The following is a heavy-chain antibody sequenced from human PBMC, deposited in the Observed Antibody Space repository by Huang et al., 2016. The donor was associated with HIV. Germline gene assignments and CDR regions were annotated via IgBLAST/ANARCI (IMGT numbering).Heavy chain of an antibody. Sequence: QVQLQQWGAGLLKPSETLSLTCAIYGGSFSGYYWNWLRQPPGKGLEWIGEVNHSGNTNYNASLKGRGSISVDMSRNQFTLNLTSVTVADTAMYYCTRSFGSGRGRDGAFDIWGHGSMATVSS. D-gene: IGHD3-10*01. V-gene: IGHV4-34*01. CDR3: TRSFGSGRGRDGAFDI. J-gene: IGHJ3*02. CDR2: VNHSGNT. CDR1: GGSFSGYY.